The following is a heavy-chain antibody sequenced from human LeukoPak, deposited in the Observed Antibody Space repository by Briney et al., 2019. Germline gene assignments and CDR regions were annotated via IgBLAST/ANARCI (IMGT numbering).Heavy chain of an antibody. V-gene: IGHV4-59*01. Sequence: KPSETLSLTCTVSGGSISSYYWSWIRQPPGKGLEWIGYIYYSGSTNYNPSLKSRVTMSVDTSKNQFSLKLNSVTAADTAVYYCARTTVEYYGSGKFRKYYSYYYYMDVWGKGTTVTVSS. CDR2: IYYSGST. CDR3: ARTTVEYYGSGKFRKYYSYYYYMDV. J-gene: IGHJ6*03. D-gene: IGHD3-10*01. CDR1: GGSISSYY.